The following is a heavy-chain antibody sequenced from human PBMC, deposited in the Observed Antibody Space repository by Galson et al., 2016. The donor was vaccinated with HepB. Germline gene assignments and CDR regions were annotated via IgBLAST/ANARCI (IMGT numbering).Heavy chain of an antibody. CDR2: INHSGST. CDR3: ARGSKVTTWTRVFRYYFDS. D-gene: IGHD4-17*01. V-gene: IGHV4-34*01. Sequence: SETLSLTCAVYGGSFSAYYWSWIRQPPGKGLEWIGEINHSGSTNYNPSLKSRVTISVDTSKNQFSLKLSSMTAADTAVYYCARGSKVTTWTRVFRYYFDSWGQGSLVTVSS. CDR1: GGSFSAYY. J-gene: IGHJ4*02.